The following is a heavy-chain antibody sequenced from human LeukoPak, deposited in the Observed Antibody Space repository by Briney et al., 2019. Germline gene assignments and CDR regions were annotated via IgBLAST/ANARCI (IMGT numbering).Heavy chain of an antibody. CDR2: VSVSADST. CDR3: AKASPYYDILTGYYYYFDY. Sequence: SGGSLRLSCAASGFTFSSNAMSWVRQAPGKGLEWVSAVSVSADSTYYADSVKGRFTISRDNSRNMVYLQMNSLRAEDTAVHYCAKASPYYDILTGYYYYFDYWGQGTLVTVSS. CDR1: GFTFSSNA. J-gene: IGHJ4*02. V-gene: IGHV3-23*01. D-gene: IGHD3-9*01.